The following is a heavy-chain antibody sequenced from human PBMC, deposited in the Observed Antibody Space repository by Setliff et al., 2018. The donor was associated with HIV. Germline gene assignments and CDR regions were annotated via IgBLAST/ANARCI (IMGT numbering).Heavy chain of an antibody. CDR2: IYYSGST. J-gene: IGHJ4*02. V-gene: IGHV4-34*01. CDR1: GGSFSGYY. D-gene: IGHD2-15*01. Sequence: SETLSLTCAVYGGSFSGYYWSWIRQPPGKGLEWIGIIYYSGSTYYKPPLKSRVTISVDTSKNQFSLKLNSVTAADTAMYYCARVVDADYLDYWGQGTPVTVSS. CDR3: ARVVDADYLDY.